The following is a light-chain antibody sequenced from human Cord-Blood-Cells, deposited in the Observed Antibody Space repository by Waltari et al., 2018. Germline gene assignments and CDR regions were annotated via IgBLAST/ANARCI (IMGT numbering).Light chain of an antibody. Sequence: NIGSNNVHWYKQKPGQAPVLVIYRDSNRPSGIPERFSGSNSGNTATLTISRAQAGDEADYYCQVWDSSTYVFGTGTKVTVL. CDR2: RDS. J-gene: IGLJ1*01. CDR3: QVWDSSTYV. V-gene: IGLV3-9*01. CDR1: NIGSNN.